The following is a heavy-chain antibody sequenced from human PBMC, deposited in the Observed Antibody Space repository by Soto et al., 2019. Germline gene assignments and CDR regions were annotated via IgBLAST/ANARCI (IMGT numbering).Heavy chain of an antibody. CDR1: GGSISSGGYY. V-gene: IGHV4-31*03. D-gene: IGHD3-10*01. CDR3: GRDRGLGAFDI. Sequence: SETLSLTCTVSGGSISSGGYYWSWIRQHPGKGLEWIGYIYYSGSTDDNPSLKSRVTISVDTSKNHFSLKLSSVTAADTAVYYCGRDRGLGAFDIWGRGTMVTVSS. CDR2: IYYSGST. J-gene: IGHJ3*02.